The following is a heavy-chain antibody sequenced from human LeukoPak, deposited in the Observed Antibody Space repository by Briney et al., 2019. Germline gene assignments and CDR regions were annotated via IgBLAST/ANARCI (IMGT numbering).Heavy chain of an antibody. CDR3: AKRGPVYSASPGNYFDY. CDR2: ISGSDDGT. V-gene: IGHV3-23*01. J-gene: IGHJ4*02. CDR1: GFTSSNCG. Sequence: GGSLRLSCAASGFTSSNCGMTWVRQAPGKGLEWVSSISGSDDGTYYADSVMGRFTISRDNSKNTLYLQMNSLRAEDTAVYYCAKRGPVYSASPGNYFDYWGQGTLVTVSS. D-gene: IGHD3-10*01.